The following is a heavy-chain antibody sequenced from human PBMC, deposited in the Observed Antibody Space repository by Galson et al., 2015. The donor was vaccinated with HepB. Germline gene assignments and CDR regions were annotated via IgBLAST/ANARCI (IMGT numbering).Heavy chain of an antibody. V-gene: IGHV1-46*01. CDR1: GYTFTSDY. D-gene: IGHD3-10*01. CDR2: INPSGGST. J-gene: IGHJ3*02. Sequence: SVKVSCKASGYTFTSDYMHWVRQAPGQGLEWMGIINPSGGSTSYAQKFQGRVTMTRDTSTSTVYMELSRLRSEDTAVYYCASFRGVYDAFDIWGQGTMVTGSS. CDR3: ASFRGVYDAFDI.